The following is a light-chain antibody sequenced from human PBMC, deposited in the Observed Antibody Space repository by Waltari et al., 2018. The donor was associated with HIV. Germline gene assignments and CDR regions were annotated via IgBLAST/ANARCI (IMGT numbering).Light chain of an antibody. J-gene: IGLJ2*01. CDR2: DTF. CDR3: LLSFAGARPVV. CDR1: SGPVTSGHH. Sequence: AVVTQEPSLTVSPGGTVTLTCGSSSGPVTSGHHPYWFQQKSGQAPRTLIYDTFNKHSCTPARFSGSLLGGKAALTLSGAQPEDEAEYFCLLSFAGARPVVFGGGTNLTVL. V-gene: IGLV7-46*01.